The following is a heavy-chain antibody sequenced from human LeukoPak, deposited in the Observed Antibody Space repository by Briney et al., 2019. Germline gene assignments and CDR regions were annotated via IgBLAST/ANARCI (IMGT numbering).Heavy chain of an antibody. CDR3: ARALSIAVAGTYYYYGMDV. Sequence: ASVKVSCKASGYTFTSYCMHWVRQAPGQGLEWMGIINPSGGSTSYAQKFQGRVTMTRDTSTSTVYMELSSLRSEDTAVYYCARALSIAVAGTYYYYGMDVWGQGTTVTVSS. D-gene: IGHD6-19*01. J-gene: IGHJ6*02. CDR1: GYTFTSYC. CDR2: INPSGGST. V-gene: IGHV1-46*01.